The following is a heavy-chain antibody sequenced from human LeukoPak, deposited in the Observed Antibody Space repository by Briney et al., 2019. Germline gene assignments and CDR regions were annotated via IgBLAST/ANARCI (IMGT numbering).Heavy chain of an antibody. CDR1: GFTVSSNH. V-gene: IGHV3-53*01. Sequence: PGGSLRLSCAASGFTVSSNHMSWVRQAPGKGLEWVSVIYSGGSTYYADSVKGRFTISRDDSKNTLYLQMNSLRAEDTAVYYCARVAKGMLYYFDYWGQGTLVTVSS. D-gene: IGHD3-10*01. CDR3: ARVAKGMLYYFDY. CDR2: IYSGGST. J-gene: IGHJ4*02.